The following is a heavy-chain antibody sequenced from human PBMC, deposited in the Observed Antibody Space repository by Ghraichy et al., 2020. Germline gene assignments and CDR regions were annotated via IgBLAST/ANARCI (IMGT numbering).Heavy chain of an antibody. CDR1: GYTISRAFY. CDR2: VGHTGST. D-gene: IGHD3-16*01. J-gene: IGHJ5*02. Sequence: SETLSLTCTVSGYTISRAFYWGWIRQAPGKGMEWIGSVGHTGSTSYNPSLKSRVTMSLDTSKNQFSLNLASVTAADTAVYYCARDWGAKQWFGPCGQGTLITVSS. V-gene: IGHV4-38-2*02. CDR3: ARDWGAKQWFGP.